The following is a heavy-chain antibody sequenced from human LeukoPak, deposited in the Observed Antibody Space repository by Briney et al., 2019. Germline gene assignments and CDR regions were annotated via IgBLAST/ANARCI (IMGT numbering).Heavy chain of an antibody. D-gene: IGHD2-15*01. CDR3: AKFLVVPSDTFDI. V-gene: IGHV3-9*01. J-gene: IGHJ3*02. CDR2: ISWNSGSI. Sequence: GGSLRLSCAASGFTFDDYAMHWVRQAPGKGLEWVSGISWNSGSIGYADSVKGRFTISRDNAKNSLYLQMNSLRAEDTALYYCAKFLVVPSDTFDIWGQGTMVTVSS. CDR1: GFTFDDYA.